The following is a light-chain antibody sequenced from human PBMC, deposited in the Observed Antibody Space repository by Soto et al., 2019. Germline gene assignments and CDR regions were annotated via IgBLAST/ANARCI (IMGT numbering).Light chain of an antibody. CDR1: SSDVGAYNL. J-gene: IGLJ3*02. CDR3: CSCAVGNKWV. CDR2: QDN. V-gene: IGLV2-23*01. Sequence: QSALTQPASVSASPGQSITISCTGSSSDVGAYNLVSWYQQHPTKAPKLIIYQDNKRPSGISNRFSGSKSGNTASLTIAGLQAEDDADYYCCSCAVGNKWVFGGGTKLTVL.